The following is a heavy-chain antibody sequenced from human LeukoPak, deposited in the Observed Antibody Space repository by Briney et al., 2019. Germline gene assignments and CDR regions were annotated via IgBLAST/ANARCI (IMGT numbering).Heavy chain of an antibody. CDR3: ASDQYLDYYDNSGYAY. CDR1: GFTFSSYW. CDR2: INQDGSDK. V-gene: IGHV3-7*01. J-gene: IGHJ4*02. Sequence: GGSLRLSCAASGFTFSSYWMNWVRQAPGKGLEWVANINQDGSDKYYVDSVKGRFIISRDNAKNSLYLQMNSLRAEDTALYYCASDQYLDYYDNSGYAYWGQGILVTVSS. D-gene: IGHD3-22*01.